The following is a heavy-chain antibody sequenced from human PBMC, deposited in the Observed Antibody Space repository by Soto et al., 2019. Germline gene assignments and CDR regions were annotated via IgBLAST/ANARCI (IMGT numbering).Heavy chain of an antibody. CDR1: GDTFTTNS. J-gene: IGHJ4*02. Sequence: QVQLVQSGAEVKKPGSSVKVSCKASGDTFTTNSLNWMRQAPGQGLEWMGGIIPVVGTTKYAKKYQDRVTINRNKSTNTAYMELSSLRSDDTAVYYCARGLLYATTYFDYWGQGTPVTVSS. CDR3: ARGLLYATTYFDY. V-gene: IGHV1-69*06. CDR2: IIPVVGTT. D-gene: IGHD2-8*01.